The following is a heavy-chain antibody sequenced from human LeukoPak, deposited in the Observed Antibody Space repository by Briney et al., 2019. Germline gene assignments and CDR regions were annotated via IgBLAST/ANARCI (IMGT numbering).Heavy chain of an antibody. CDR3: AREVLRHDY. J-gene: IGHJ4*02. D-gene: IGHD3-10*01. CDR1: GYTLTQHS. CDR2: IITDTGNP. Sequence: ASVKVSCKASGYTLTQHSMNSVRQAPGQGLEWMGWIITDTGNPTYAQGFTGRFVFSVDTSVNTAYLQISSLKAEDTAVYYCAREVLRHDYWGQGTLVTVSS. V-gene: IGHV7-4-1*02.